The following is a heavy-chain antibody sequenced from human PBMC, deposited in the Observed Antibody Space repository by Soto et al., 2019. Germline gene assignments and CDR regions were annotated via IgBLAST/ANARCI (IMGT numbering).Heavy chain of an antibody. V-gene: IGHV3-11*06. CDR3: AKTIVAASGYYFDH. J-gene: IGHJ4*02. CDR2: ISGGSSYT. CDR1: GFSFGDSY. D-gene: IGHD2-21*01. Sequence: QVQLVESGGGLVKPGGSLRLACVASGFSFGDSYMSWVRQAPGKGLEWLSYISGGSSYTNYADSVKGRFTISRDNAKRSLYLEMNSLRADDTAVYYCAKTIVAASGYYFDHWGQGNLVTVSS.